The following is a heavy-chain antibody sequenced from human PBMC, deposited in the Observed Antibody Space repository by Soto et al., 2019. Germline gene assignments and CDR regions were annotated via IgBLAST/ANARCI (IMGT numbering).Heavy chain of an antibody. Sequence: QVQLVQSGSEVKKPGSSVKVSCKASGDTFSIYTISWVRQAPGQGLEWMGRVIPIFDITSYTQRFQGRVTITADKSTTTIYLELSTLRSEDTAVYYCARDRNNINWPNFDCWGQGTLVTVSS. V-gene: IGHV1-69*02. CDR1: GDTFSIYT. J-gene: IGHJ4*02. CDR2: VIPIFDIT. D-gene: IGHD1-1*01. CDR3: ARDRNNINWPNFDC.